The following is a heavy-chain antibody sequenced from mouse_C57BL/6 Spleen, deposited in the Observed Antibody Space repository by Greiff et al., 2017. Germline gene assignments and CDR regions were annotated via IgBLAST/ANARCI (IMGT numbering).Heavy chain of an antibody. J-gene: IGHJ2*01. V-gene: IGHV1-15*01. CDR3: TRGYYYGSSYPDY. D-gene: IGHD1-1*01. Sequence: QVQLQQSGAELVRPGASVTLSCKASGYTFTDYEMHWVKQTPVHGLEWIGAIDPETGGTAYNQKFKGKAILTADKSSSTAYMELRSLTSEDSAVYYCTRGYYYGSSYPDYWGQGTTLTVSS. CDR1: GYTFTDYE. CDR2: IDPETGGT.